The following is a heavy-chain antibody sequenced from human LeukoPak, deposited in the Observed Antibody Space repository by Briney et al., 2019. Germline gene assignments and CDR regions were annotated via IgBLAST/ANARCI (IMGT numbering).Heavy chain of an antibody. V-gene: IGHV3-53*01. D-gene: IGHD4-17*01. CDR3: ARANPVYGDFDY. Sequence: GGSLRLSCAIPGLTVNDNYMSWVRQAPGKGLEWVSLIFPDGQTYYADFVQGRFSISRDMSRNTLFLDMSSLRAEDTAVFFCARANPVYGDFDYWGQGTLVTVSS. CDR1: GLTVNDNY. CDR2: IFPDGQT. J-gene: IGHJ4*02.